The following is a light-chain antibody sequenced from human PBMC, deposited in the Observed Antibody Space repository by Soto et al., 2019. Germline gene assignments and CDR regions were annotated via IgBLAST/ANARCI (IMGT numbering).Light chain of an antibody. CDR2: GAS. CDR3: QQYGSSSWT. CDR1: QSVSSSY. J-gene: IGKJ1*01. V-gene: IGKV3-20*01. Sequence: EIVLTQSPGTLSLSPGERATLSCRASQSVSSSYLAWYQQKPGQAPRLLIYGASSRATGIPDRFSGSGSGTDFTLTISRLEPEDFEVYYCQQYGSSSWTFGQGTRWIS.